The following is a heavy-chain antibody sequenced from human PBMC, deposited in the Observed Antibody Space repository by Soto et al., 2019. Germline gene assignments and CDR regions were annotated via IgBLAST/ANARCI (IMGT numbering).Heavy chain of an antibody. CDR1: GGSFTSNNW. J-gene: IGHJ4*02. Sequence: SETLSLTCAVSGGSFTSNNWWTWVRQPPGQGLEWIGEIYRTGSTNYNPSRKSRVTIALDKSENQFSLKVTSLTAADTAVYYCASRDPGTSVDYWGQGTLVTVSS. CDR2: IYRTGST. CDR3: ASRDPGTSVDY. D-gene: IGHD1-7*01. V-gene: IGHV4-4*02.